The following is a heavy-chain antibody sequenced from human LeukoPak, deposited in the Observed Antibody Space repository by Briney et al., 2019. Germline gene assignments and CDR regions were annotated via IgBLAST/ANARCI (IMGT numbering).Heavy chain of an antibody. D-gene: IGHD3-16*01. CDR1: GGSISSGGYY. Sequence: SQTLSLTCTVSGGSISSGGYYWSWLRQHPGKGLEWIGYISYSGSTYYNPSLKSRVIISVDTSKNQFSLKLSSVTAADTAVYYCARATYAPRMGYYYYAMDVWGQGTTVTVSS. CDR2: ISYSGST. J-gene: IGHJ6*02. V-gene: IGHV4-31*03. CDR3: ARATYAPRMGYYYYAMDV.